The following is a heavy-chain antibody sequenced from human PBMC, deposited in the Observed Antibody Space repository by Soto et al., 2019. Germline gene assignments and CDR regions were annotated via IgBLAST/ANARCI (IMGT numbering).Heavy chain of an antibody. D-gene: IGHD3-22*01. Sequence: QVQLVESGGGVVQPGRSLRLSCAASGFTFSSYGMYWVRQAPGKGLEWVAVISYDGSNKYYADSVKGRFTISRDNSKNTLYLQMNSLRAEDTAVYYCAKDLNSVGDYDSSGYYVFDYWGQGTPVTVSS. J-gene: IGHJ4*02. CDR3: AKDLNSVGDYDSSGYYVFDY. CDR2: ISYDGSNK. CDR1: GFTFSSYG. V-gene: IGHV3-30*18.